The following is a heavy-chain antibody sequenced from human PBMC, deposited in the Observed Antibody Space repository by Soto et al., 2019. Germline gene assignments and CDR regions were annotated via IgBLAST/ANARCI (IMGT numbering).Heavy chain of an antibody. J-gene: IGHJ4*02. CDR1: GFTFSSYG. Sequence: GGSLRLSCAASGFTFSSYGMHWVRQAPGKGLEWVAVISYDGSNKYYADSVKGRFTVTRDNAKNTLYLQMNSLRVEDTAVYFCAKDLSWGQCDYWGQGTLVTVSS. D-gene: IGHD3-16*01. CDR2: ISYDGSNK. CDR3: AKDLSWGQCDY. V-gene: IGHV3-30*18.